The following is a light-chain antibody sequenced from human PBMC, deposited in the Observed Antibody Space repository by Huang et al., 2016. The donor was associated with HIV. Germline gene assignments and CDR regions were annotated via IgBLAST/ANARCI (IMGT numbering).Light chain of an antibody. V-gene: IGKV3-20*01. Sequence: ELVLTQSPGTLSSSPGGAAVISCRASQSLDKGFLAWYGQKPGQAPELLIFDASKRPSDIPDRFVGRGSGTDFSLTINGLDPEDFAFYFCHHYGATQWAFGRGTRVEMK. J-gene: IGKJ1*01. CDR1: QSLDKGF. CDR2: DAS. CDR3: HHYGATQWA.